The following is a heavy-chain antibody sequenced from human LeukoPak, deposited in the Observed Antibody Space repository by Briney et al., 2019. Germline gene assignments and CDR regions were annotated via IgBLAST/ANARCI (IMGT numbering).Heavy chain of an antibody. Sequence: GGSLRLSCAASGFTFSRYWMSWVRQAPGKGLECVANMKQDGSEKYYVDSVKGRFTISRDNAKNSLFLQMNSLRAEDTAVYYCARDLLAVAATGIGFDYWGQGTLVTVSS. J-gene: IGHJ4*02. CDR3: ARDLLAVAATGIGFDY. D-gene: IGHD6-19*01. V-gene: IGHV3-7*01. CDR1: GFTFSRYW. CDR2: MKQDGSEK.